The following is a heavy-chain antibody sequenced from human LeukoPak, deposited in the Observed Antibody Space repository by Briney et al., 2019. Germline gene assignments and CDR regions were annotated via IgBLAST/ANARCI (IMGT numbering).Heavy chain of an antibody. CDR2: IYYSGST. CDR1: GGSISSYY. Sequence: PSETLSLTCTVSGGSISSYYWSWIRQPPGKGLEWIGYIYYSGSTNYNPSLKSRVTISVDTSKNQFSLKLSSVTAADTAVYYCARRKTTVTTFDAFDIWGQGTMVTVSS. V-gene: IGHV4-59*01. J-gene: IGHJ3*02. CDR3: ARRKTTVTTFDAFDI. D-gene: IGHD4-17*01.